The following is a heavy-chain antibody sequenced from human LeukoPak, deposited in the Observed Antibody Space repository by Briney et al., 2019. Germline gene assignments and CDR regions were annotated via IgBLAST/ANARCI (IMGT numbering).Heavy chain of an antibody. V-gene: IGHV4-59*02. J-gene: IGHJ4*02. D-gene: IGHD5-24*01. Sequence: SETLSLTCTVSGGSVSDYYWSWIRQAPGKGLEWLGYIYYSGSTNYNPSLRSRATMSVDTSKNQFSLTLRSVTTTDTAVYYCARRINYFDYWGLGFLVTVPS. CDR2: IYYSGST. CDR1: GGSVSDYY. CDR3: ARRINYFDY.